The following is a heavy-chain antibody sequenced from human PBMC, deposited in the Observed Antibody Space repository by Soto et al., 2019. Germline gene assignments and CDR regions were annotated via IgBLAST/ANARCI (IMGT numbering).Heavy chain of an antibody. CDR1: GFTVSSKF. CDR3: ARDHSSSADSDWYFDL. D-gene: IGHD6-6*01. Sequence: EVQLVESGGGLVQPGGSLRLSCAASGFTVSSKFMSWVRQAPGKGLEWVSVIYSGGTTYYADSVKGRFTISRDNSKNTLKLQMNSLRAEDTAVYFCARDHSSSADSDWYFDLWGRGTLVTVSS. CDR2: IYSGGTT. J-gene: IGHJ2*01. V-gene: IGHV3-66*01.